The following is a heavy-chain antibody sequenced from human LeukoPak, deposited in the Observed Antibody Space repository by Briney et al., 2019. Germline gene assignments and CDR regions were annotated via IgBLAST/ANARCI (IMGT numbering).Heavy chain of an antibody. CDR3: ARDHITMIVVVTPGVFDY. V-gene: IGHV1-2*02. CDR2: INPNSGGT. CDR1: GYTFIGYY. D-gene: IGHD3-22*01. Sequence: ASVKVSCKASGYTFIGYYMHWVRQAPGQGLEWMGWINPNSGGTNYAQKFQGRVTTTRDTSISTAYMELSRLRSDDTAVYYCARDHITMIVVVTPGVFDYWGQGTLVTVSS. J-gene: IGHJ4*02.